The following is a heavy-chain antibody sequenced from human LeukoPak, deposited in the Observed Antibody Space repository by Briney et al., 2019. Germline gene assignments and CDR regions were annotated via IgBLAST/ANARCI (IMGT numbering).Heavy chain of an antibody. CDR1: GFTFSSHW. Sequence: GGSLRLSCAASGFTFSSHWMSWVRQAPGKGLEWVANIKEDGSERYYVDSVKGRFTISRDNAKNSLYLQMNSLRAEDTAVYYCARSVNWGFIGYWGQGTLVTVSS. CDR2: IKEDGSER. V-gene: IGHV3-7*03. D-gene: IGHD7-27*01. CDR3: ARSVNWGFIGY. J-gene: IGHJ4*02.